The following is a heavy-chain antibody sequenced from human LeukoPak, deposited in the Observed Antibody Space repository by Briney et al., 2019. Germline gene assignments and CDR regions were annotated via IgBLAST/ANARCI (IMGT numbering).Heavy chain of an antibody. Sequence: GESLKISCKGSGYSFPNYWIGWVRQMPGEGLELMGIIYPGDSDTRYSPSFQGQVTISADKSISTAYLQWSSLKASDTAMYYCARPTQQQLVDAFDIWGQGTMVTVSS. V-gene: IGHV5-51*01. D-gene: IGHD6-13*01. CDR2: IYPGDSDT. J-gene: IGHJ3*02. CDR1: GYSFPNYW. CDR3: ARPTQQQLVDAFDI.